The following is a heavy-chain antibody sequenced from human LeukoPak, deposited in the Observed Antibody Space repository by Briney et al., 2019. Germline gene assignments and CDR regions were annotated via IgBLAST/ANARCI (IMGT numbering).Heavy chain of an antibody. V-gene: IGHV3-33*01. D-gene: IGHD3-22*01. J-gene: IGHJ4*02. CDR1: GFTFSSYG. CDR3: ARDYYDSSGYYGLDY. Sequence: GRSLRLSCAASGFTFSSYGMHWVRQAPGKGREWVAVIWYDGSNNYYADSVKGRFTISRDNSKNTLYLQMNSLRAEDTAVYYCARDYYDSSGYYGLDYWGQGTLVTVSS. CDR2: IWYDGSNN.